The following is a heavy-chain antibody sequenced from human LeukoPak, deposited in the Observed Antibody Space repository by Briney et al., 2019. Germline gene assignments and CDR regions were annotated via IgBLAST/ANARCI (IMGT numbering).Heavy chain of an antibody. Sequence: KFQGRVTMTTDTSTSTAYMELRSLRSDDTAVYYCAREANSGYSPNDYWGQGTLVTVSS. V-gene: IGHV1-18*01. D-gene: IGHD5-12*01. J-gene: IGHJ4*02. CDR3: AREANSGYSPNDY.